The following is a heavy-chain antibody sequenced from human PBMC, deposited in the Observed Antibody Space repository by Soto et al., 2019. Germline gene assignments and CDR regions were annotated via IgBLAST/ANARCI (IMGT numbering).Heavy chain of an antibody. CDR3: ARRAGMATIRDDF. V-gene: IGHV3-30-3*01. Sequence: QVQLVESGGGVVKPGRSLGLSCAASGFTSSSYAMNWVGHISGKGREWVAVISYDGSNKYYADSVKGRFTISRDNSNNTLYLQMNSLRSEDTAVYYCARRAGMATIRDDFWGQGSLVTVSS. CDR2: ISYDGSNK. D-gene: IGHD5-12*01. CDR1: GFTSSSYA. J-gene: IGHJ4*02.